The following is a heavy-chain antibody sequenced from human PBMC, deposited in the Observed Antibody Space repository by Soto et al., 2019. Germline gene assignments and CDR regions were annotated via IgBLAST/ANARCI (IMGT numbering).Heavy chain of an antibody. D-gene: IGHD2-2*01. CDR3: ARHDCISSSCYYYYYNGMDV. V-gene: IGHV1-69*12. CDR1: GGTFSSYA. Sequence: QVELVQSGAEVKKPGSSVKVSCKASGGTFSSYAISWVRQAPGQGLEWMGGIIPIFDTANYAQKFQGRVTITADESTSTAYMELSILRSEDTAVYYCARHDCISSSCYYYYYNGMDVWGQGTTVTVSS. CDR2: IIPIFDTA. J-gene: IGHJ6*02.